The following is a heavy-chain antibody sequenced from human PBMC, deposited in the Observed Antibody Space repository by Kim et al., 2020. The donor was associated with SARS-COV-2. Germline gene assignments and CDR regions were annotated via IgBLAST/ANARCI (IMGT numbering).Heavy chain of an antibody. Sequence: GRFTISRDNSKNTLYLQMNSLRAEDTAVYYCAREKHDFWSGYPRFDAFDIWGQGTMVTVSS. D-gene: IGHD3-3*01. CDR3: AREKHDFWSGYPRFDAFDI. J-gene: IGHJ3*02. V-gene: IGHV3-53*01.